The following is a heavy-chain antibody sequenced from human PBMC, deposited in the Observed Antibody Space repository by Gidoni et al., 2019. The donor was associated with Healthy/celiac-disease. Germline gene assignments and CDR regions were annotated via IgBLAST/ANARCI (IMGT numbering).Heavy chain of an antibody. CDR2: ISSSGSTI. CDR3: ARDIVYYDSSGYYSSVLYYYGMDV. Sequence: EVQLVESGGGLVQPGGSLRLSCAASGFTFSSYEMNWVRQAPGKGLEWVSYISSSGSTIYYADSVKGRFTISRDNAKNSLYLQMNSLRAEDTAVYYCARDIVYYDSSGYYSSVLYYYGMDVWGQGTTVTVSS. J-gene: IGHJ6*02. V-gene: IGHV3-48*03. CDR1: GFTFSSYE. D-gene: IGHD3-22*01.